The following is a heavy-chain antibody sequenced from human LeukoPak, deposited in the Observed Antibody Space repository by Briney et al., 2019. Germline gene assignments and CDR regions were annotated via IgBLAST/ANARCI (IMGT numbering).Heavy chain of an antibody. CDR1: GYSFTSYW. D-gene: IGHD2-2*01. CDR3: ARRIEGGYCSSTSCYANWFDP. V-gene: IGHV5-51*01. CDR2: IYPGDSDT. Sequence: GESLKISCTGSGYSFTSYWIGWVRQMPGKGLEWMGIIYPGDSDTRYNPSFQGQVTISADKSISTAYLQWSSLKASDTAMYYCARRIEGGYCSSTSCYANWFDPWGQGTLVTVSS. J-gene: IGHJ5*02.